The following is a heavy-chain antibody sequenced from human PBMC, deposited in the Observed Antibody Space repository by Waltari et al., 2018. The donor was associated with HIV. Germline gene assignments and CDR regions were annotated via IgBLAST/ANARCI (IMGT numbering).Heavy chain of an antibody. V-gene: IGHV1-69*01. D-gene: IGHD3-10*01. CDR1: GGTFSSYA. J-gene: IGHJ6*02. CDR3: ARRFTMVRGVIMGRMDYYYGMDV. Sequence: QVQLVQSGAEVKKPGSSVKVSCKASGGTFSSYAISWVRQAPGQGLEWMGGIITIFGTANYGQKFQGRVTITADESTSTAYRERSSLRSEDTAVYYCARRFTMVRGVIMGRMDYYYGMDVWGQGTTVTVSS. CDR2: IITIFGTA.